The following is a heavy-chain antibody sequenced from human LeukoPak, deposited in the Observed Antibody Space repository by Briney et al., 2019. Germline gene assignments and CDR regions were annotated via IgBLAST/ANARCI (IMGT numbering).Heavy chain of an antibody. Sequence: GASVKVSCKASGGTFSSYAISWVRQAPGQGLEWMGRIIPILGIANYAQKFQGRVTITADKSTSTAYMELSSLRSEDTAVYYCAREDTAKVVLDYWGQGTLVTVSS. V-gene: IGHV1-69*04. CDR2: IIPILGIA. CDR1: GGTFSSYA. CDR3: AREDTAKVVLDY. J-gene: IGHJ4*02. D-gene: IGHD5-18*01.